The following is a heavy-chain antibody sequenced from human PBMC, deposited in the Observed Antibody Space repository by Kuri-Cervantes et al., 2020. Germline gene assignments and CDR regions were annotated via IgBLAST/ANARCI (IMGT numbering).Heavy chain of an antibody. CDR2: INPNSGGT. V-gene: IGHV1-2*02. D-gene: IGHD2-2*01. CDR1: GYTFTGYY. J-gene: IGHJ3*02. Sequence: ASVKVSCKASGYTFTGYYMHWVRQAPGQGLEWMGWINPNSGGTNYAQKFQGRVTMTGDTSISTAYMELSRLRSDDTAVYYCARVCSTSCSDAFDIWGQGTMVTVSS. CDR3: ARVCSTSCSDAFDI.